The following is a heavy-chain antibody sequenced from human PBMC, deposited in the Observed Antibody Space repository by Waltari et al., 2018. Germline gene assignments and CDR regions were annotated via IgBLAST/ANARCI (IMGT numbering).Heavy chain of an antibody. CDR1: GFTFRDSW. Sequence: EVQLVESGGGLVQPGGSLRLSCEGSGFTFRDSWMTWVRQAPNMGLEWVATIKQDGSDQYYVDHVKGRFTISRDNAKNSVHLRMDSLRAEDTAFYYCARMGATVLKSIDFWGQGTLVTVSS. CDR2: IKQDGSDQ. CDR3: ARMGATVLKSIDF. V-gene: IGHV3-7*03. J-gene: IGHJ4*02. D-gene: IGHD2-21*02.